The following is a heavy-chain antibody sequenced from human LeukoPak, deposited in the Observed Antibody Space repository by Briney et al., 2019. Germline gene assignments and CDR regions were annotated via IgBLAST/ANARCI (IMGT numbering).Heavy chain of an antibody. V-gene: IGHV1-2*06. J-gene: IGHJ4*02. CDR3: ATGPEWDPIDY. D-gene: IGHD1-26*01. Sequence: ASVKVSCKASGYTFTGYYMHWVRQAPGQGLEWMGRITPNSGGTNYAQNFQGRVTMTRDTSISTAYMELSRLRSDDTAVYYCATGPEWDPIDYWGQGTLVTVSS. CDR1: GYTFTGYY. CDR2: ITPNSGGT.